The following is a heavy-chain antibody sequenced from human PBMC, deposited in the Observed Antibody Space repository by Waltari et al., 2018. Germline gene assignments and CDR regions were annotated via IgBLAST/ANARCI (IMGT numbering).Heavy chain of an antibody. V-gene: IGHV4-31*01. J-gene: IGHJ2*01. CDR1: GCSLSSGGYY. CDR3: ARVPYYGGPADWYFDL. D-gene: IGHD4-17*01. Sequence: QVQLQESGPGLVKPSQTLSLTCTFPGCSLSSGGYYWHWIRQHPGKGLEWIGYIYYSGSTYYNPSLKSLVTISVDTSKNQFSLKLSSVTAADTAVYYCARVPYYGGPADWYFDLWGRGTLVTVSS. CDR2: IYYSGST.